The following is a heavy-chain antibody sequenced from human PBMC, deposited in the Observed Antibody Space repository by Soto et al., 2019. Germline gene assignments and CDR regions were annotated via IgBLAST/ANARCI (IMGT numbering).Heavy chain of an antibody. CDR2: ICHSGST. J-gene: IGHJ6*02. Sequence: PSETLSLSCAVSGGSISSGGYSWSWIRQPPGKGLEWIGYICHSGSTYYNPSLKSRVTISVDRSKNQFSLKLSSVTAADTAVYYCARGLVVAAPTSLYYYHYGMAVWGQGTTVTVSS. CDR3: ARGLVVAAPTSLYYYHYGMAV. V-gene: IGHV4-30-2*01. CDR1: GGSISSGGYS. D-gene: IGHD2-15*01.